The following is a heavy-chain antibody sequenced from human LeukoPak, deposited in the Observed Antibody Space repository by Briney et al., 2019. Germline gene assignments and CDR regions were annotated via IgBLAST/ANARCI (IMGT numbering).Heavy chain of an antibody. CDR1: GFTFSSYS. Sequence: GGSLRLSCAASGFTFSSYSMNWVRQAPGKGLEWVSYISSSSSYIYYADSVKGRFTISRDNAKNSLYLQMNSLRAEDTAVYYCARGATLNYGGNSGGQGTLVTVSS. V-gene: IGHV3-21*01. CDR3: ARGATLNYGGNS. CDR2: ISSSSSYI. J-gene: IGHJ5*01. D-gene: IGHD4-23*01.